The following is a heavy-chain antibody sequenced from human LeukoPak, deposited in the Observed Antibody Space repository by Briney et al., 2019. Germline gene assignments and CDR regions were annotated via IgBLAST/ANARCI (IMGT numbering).Heavy chain of an antibody. CDR1: GFTASSNY. V-gene: IGHV3-53*01. J-gene: IGHJ4*02. Sequence: PGGSLRLSCAASGFTASSNYMSWVRQAPGKGLVWVSRINGDGSSTSYADSVKGRFTISRDNSRNTLYLQMNSLRVEDTAVYYCAREIYDSSGYYYGGIDYWGQGTLVTVSS. D-gene: IGHD3-22*01. CDR3: AREIYDSSGYYYGGIDY. CDR2: INGDGSST.